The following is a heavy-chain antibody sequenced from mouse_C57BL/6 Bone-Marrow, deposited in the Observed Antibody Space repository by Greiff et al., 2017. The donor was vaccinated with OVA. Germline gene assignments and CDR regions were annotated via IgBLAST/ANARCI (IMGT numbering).Heavy chain of an antibody. D-gene: IGHD1-1*01. Sequence: EVQLQQSGAELVRPGASVTLSCTASGFNIKDDYMHWVKQRPEQGLEWIGWIYPENGDTEYASKFQGKATITADTTSNTAYLQRSSLTSEDTAVDYCTTNYGSSLLAYWGQGTLVTVSA. CDR3: TTNYGSSLLAY. CDR2: IYPENGDT. J-gene: IGHJ3*01. CDR1: GFNIKDDY. V-gene: IGHV14-4*01.